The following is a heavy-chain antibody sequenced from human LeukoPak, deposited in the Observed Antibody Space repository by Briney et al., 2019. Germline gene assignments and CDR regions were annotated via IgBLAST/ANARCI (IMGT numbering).Heavy chain of an antibody. D-gene: IGHD2-21*01. V-gene: IGHV1-69*13. J-gene: IGHJ4*02. CDR3: VRDSAYCGCDCRQFDN. CDR2: IIPRFATT. CDR1: GYTLTELS. Sequence: ASVKVSCKVSGYTLTELSMHWVRQAPGQGLEWMGGIIPRFATTKYGQTFQGRVTLTADESTSTAYMELSSLRSEDTAMYFCVRDSAYCGCDCRQFDNWGQGTLVTVSS.